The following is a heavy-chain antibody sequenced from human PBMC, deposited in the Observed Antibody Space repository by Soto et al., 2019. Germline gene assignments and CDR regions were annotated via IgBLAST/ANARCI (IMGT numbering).Heavy chain of an antibody. CDR2: MNPNSGNT. Sequence: ASVKVSCKASGYTFTSYDINWVRQATGQGLEWMGWMNPNSGNTGYAQKFQGRVTMTRNTSISTAYMGLSSLRSEDTAVYYCARGYCSGGSCYVARFDYWGQGTLVTVSS. CDR3: ARGYCSGGSCYVARFDY. D-gene: IGHD2-15*01. CDR1: GYTFTSYD. J-gene: IGHJ4*02. V-gene: IGHV1-8*01.